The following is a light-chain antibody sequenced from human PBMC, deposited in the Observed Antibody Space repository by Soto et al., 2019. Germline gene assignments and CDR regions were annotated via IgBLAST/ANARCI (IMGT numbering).Light chain of an antibody. Sequence: DVVMTQTPLSLSVAPGQPAAISCKSSQSLLHIVGETFLFWYRQKPGQSPQLLIYEVSTRVSGVPDRFSGSGSGTDFTLEISRVETDDVGIYYCMQSTQLPPTFGQGTRLE. V-gene: IGKV2D-29*02. J-gene: IGKJ5*01. CDR3: MQSTQLPPT. CDR1: QSLLHIVGETF. CDR2: EVS.